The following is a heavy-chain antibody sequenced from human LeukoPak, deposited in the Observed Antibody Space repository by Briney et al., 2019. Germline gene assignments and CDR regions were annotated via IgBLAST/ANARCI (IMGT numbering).Heavy chain of an antibody. Sequence: PGGSLRLSCAASGFTFSSYSMNWVRQAPGKGLEWVSSISSSSSYIYYADSVKGRFTMSRDNAKNSLYLQMNSLRAEDTAVYYCASAYCGGDCYTFDSWGQGTLVTVSS. CDR3: ASAYCGGDCYTFDS. CDR1: GFTFSSYS. V-gene: IGHV3-21*01. CDR2: ISSSSSYI. J-gene: IGHJ5*01. D-gene: IGHD2-21*02.